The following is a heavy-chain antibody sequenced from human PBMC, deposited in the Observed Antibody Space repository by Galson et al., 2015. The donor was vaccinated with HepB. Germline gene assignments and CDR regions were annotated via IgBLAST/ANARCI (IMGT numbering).Heavy chain of an antibody. D-gene: IGHD3-10*01. CDR2: INSDETTT. CDR1: GFTFSSHW. Sequence: SLRLSCAASGFTFSSHWMHWVRQAPGKGLVWVSRINSDETTTTYADSVRGRFTISRDNAKNTLYLQMNSLRAEDTAVYYCARTYYDSGSFGLLDWYFDLWGRGTLVTVSS. V-gene: IGHV3-74*03. CDR3: ARTYYDSGSFGLLDWYFDL. J-gene: IGHJ2*01.